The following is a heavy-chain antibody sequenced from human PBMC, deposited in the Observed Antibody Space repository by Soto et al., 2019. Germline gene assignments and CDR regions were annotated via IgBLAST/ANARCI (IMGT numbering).Heavy chain of an antibody. CDR1: GFTFSGSA. V-gene: IGHV3-73*01. CDR3: TRPHYGDYLTCFDP. J-gene: IGHJ5*02. D-gene: IGHD4-17*01. CDR2: IRSKANSYAT. Sequence: GGSLRLSCAASGFTFSGSAMHWVRQASGKGLEWVGRIRSKANSYATAYAASVKGRFTISRDDSKNTAYLQMNSLKTEDTAVYYCTRPHYGDYLTCFDPWGQGTLVTVSS.